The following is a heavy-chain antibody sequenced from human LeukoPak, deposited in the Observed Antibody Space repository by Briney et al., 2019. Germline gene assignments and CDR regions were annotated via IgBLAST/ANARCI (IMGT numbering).Heavy chain of an antibody. D-gene: IGHD6-19*01. CDR1: GFTFSSYA. CDR3: AKTTQISGWLSYYFDY. V-gene: IGHV3-23*01. Sequence: GGSLRLSCAASGFTFSSYAMSWVRQAPGKGLEWVSAISGSGDSTYYGDSVKGRFTISRDNSKNTLCLQMNSLRAEDTAMYYCAKTTQISGWLSYYFDYWGQGTLVTVST. J-gene: IGHJ4*02. CDR2: ISGSGDST.